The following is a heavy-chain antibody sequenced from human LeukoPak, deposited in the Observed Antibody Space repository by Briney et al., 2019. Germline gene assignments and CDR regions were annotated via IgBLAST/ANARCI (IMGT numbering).Heavy chain of an antibody. D-gene: IGHD3-9*01. Sequence: GGSLRLSCAASGFTFSSYEMNWVRQAPGKGLEWVSYISSSGSTIYYADSVKGRFTISRDNSKNTLYLQMNSLRAEDTAVYYCAKGGYFDWLFTKYYFDYWGQGTLVTVSS. V-gene: IGHV3-48*03. CDR1: GFTFSSYE. CDR3: AKGGYFDWLFTKYYFDY. J-gene: IGHJ4*02. CDR2: ISSSGSTI.